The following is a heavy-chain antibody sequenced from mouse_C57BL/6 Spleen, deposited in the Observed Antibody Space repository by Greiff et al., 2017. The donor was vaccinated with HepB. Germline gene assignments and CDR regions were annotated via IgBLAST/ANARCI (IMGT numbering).Heavy chain of an antibody. CDR1: GYTFTDYY. V-gene: IGHV1-19*01. CDR2: INPYNGGT. J-gene: IGHJ4*01. CDR3: ARSDGSSPYYYAMDY. Sequence: EVQLQQSGPVLVKPGASVKMSCKASGYTFTDYYMNWVKQSHGKSLEWIGVINPYNGGTSYNQKFKGKATLTVDKSSSTAYMELNSLTSEDSAVYYCARSDGSSPYYYAMDYWGQGTSVTVSS. D-gene: IGHD1-1*01.